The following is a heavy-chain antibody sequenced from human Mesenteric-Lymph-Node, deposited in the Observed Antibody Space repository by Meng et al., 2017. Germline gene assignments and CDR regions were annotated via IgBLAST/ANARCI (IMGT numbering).Heavy chain of an antibody. Sequence: QVQLMESGGGGVQPGRSLRLPCADSRFTFSRSAMHWVRQAPGKGMEWVAVVSDDGVDKLYTDSVKGRFTISRDNSKNTLYLQMNSLRIEDTAVFHCAKGASYSSGPYYFDYCGQGTLVTVSS. CDR1: RFTFSRSA. J-gene: IGHJ4*02. D-gene: IGHD6-19*01. CDR3: AKGASYSSGPYYFDY. V-gene: IGHV3-30*18. CDR2: VSDDGVDK.